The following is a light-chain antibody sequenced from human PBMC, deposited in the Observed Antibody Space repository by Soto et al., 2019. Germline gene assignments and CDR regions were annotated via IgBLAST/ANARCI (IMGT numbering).Light chain of an antibody. CDR2: QDT. J-gene: IGLJ2*01. CDR3: QAWDSSTAV. CDR1: KLGDKY. Sequence: SYELTQPPSVSVSPGQTASLTCSGDKLGDKYVCWYQQKPGQSPVAVIYQDTKRPSGIPERFSGSNSGNTATLTISGTQALDEADYSCQAWDSSTAVFGGGTQLTVL. V-gene: IGLV3-1*01.